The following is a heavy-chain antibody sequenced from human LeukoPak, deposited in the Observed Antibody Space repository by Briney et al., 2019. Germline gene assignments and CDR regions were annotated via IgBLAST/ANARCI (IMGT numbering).Heavy chain of an antibody. Sequence: SLXLSCAASGFTFSSYGMHWVRQAPGKGLEWVAVISYDGSNKHYADSVKGRFTISRDNSKNTLYLQMNSLRSDDTAVYYCARDPSNWFDPWGQGTLVTVSS. J-gene: IGHJ5*02. V-gene: IGHV3-30-3*01. CDR1: GFTFSSYG. CDR2: ISYDGSNK. CDR3: ARDPSNWFDP.